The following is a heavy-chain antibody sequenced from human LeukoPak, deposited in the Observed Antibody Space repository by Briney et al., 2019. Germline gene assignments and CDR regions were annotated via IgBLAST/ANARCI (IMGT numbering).Heavy chain of an antibody. V-gene: IGHV3-23*01. CDR3: AKVSGSYSSFDY. CDR1: GFTFSSYA. Sequence: GGSLRLSCAASGFTFSSYAMSWVRQAPGKGLEWVSAISGSGGSTYYADSVKGRFTISRDNSKNTLYLQMNSLRAEDTAVYYRAKVSGSYSSFDYWGQGTLVTVSS. CDR2: ISGSGGST. D-gene: IGHD3-10*01. J-gene: IGHJ4*02.